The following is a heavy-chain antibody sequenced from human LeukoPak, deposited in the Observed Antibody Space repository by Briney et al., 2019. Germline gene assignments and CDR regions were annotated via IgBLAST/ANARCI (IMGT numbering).Heavy chain of an antibody. V-gene: IGHV4-59*01. J-gene: IGHJ3*02. CDR2: IYYSGST. Sequence: SETLPLTCTVSGGSISSYYWSWIRQPPGKGLEWIGYIYYSGSTNYNPSLKSRVTISVDTSKNQFSLKLSSVTAADTAVYYCARDLQAYDSSGYYYVGAFDIWGQGTMVTVSS. D-gene: IGHD3-22*01. CDR1: GGSISSYY. CDR3: ARDLQAYDSSGYYYVGAFDI.